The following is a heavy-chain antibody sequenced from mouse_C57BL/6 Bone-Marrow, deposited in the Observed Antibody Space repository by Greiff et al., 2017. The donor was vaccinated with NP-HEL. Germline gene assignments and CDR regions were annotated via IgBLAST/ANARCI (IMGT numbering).Heavy chain of an antibody. CDR1: GYAFTNYL. V-gene: IGHV1-54*01. CDR2: INPGSGGT. Sequence: QVQLQQSGAELVRPGTSVKVSCKASGYAFTNYLIEWVKQRPGQGLEWIGVINPGSGGTNYNEKFKGKATLTADKSSSTAYMQLSSLTSEDSAVYFCARSLTGTFYFDYWGQGTTLTVSS. CDR3: ARSLTGTFYFDY. J-gene: IGHJ2*01. D-gene: IGHD4-1*01.